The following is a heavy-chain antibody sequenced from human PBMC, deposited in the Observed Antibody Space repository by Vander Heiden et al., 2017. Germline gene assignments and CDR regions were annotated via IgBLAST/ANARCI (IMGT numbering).Heavy chain of an antibody. D-gene: IGHD2-2*01. Sequence: EVQLVESGGGWVQPGGSLKLSCAAPGFTFSASAMHWVRQASGKGVEWVGRIESKANGYATAYAASVKGRFTISRDDSKNTAYLQMNSLKTEDTAVYYCTRPNCSSTSCYYYYGMDVWGQGTTVTVSS. CDR3: TRPNCSSTSCYYYYGMDV. CDR2: IESKANGYAT. CDR1: GFTFSASA. V-gene: IGHV3-73*01. J-gene: IGHJ6*02.